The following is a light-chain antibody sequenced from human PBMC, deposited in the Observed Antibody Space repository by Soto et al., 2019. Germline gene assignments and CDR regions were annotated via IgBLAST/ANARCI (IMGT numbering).Light chain of an antibody. Sequence: QSALTQPASVSGSPGQSITISCTGTSSDVGGYNYVSWYQQHPGTAPKFMIYDVSTRPSGVSNRFSGSKSGNTASLTISGLQAEDEADYYCSSYTTSNTRQIVFGTGTKLTVL. CDR1: SSDVGGYNY. CDR3: SSYTTSNTRQIV. J-gene: IGLJ1*01. CDR2: DVS. V-gene: IGLV2-14*01.